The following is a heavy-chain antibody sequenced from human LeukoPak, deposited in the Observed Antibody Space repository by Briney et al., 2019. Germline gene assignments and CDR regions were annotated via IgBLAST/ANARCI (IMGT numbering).Heavy chain of an antibody. CDR3: ATFLGDSRSFDY. Sequence: SETLSLTSTVSGGSISSSSYYWGWIRQPPGKGLEWIGSIYYNGSTYYNPSLKSRVTISVDTSKNQFSLKLSSVTAADTAVYYCATFLGDSRSFDYWGQGTLVTVSA. D-gene: IGHD3-16*01. CDR2: IYYNGST. CDR1: GGSISSSSYY. J-gene: IGHJ4*02. V-gene: IGHV4-39*01.